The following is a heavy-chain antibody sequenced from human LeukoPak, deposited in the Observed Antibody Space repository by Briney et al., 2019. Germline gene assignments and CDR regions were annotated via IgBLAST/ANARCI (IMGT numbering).Heavy chain of an antibody. D-gene: IGHD5-24*01. CDR1: GFTFISSW. V-gene: IGHV3-7*01. J-gene: IGHJ4*02. CDR3: ARDRAYKAFDY. CDR2: ITPNGSEK. Sequence: GGSLRLSCSASGFTFISSWMNWVRQAPGKGLKWVASITPNGSEKYYVDSVRGRFTISRDDDKNSVYLQMNSLRAEDTAVYYCARDRAYKAFDYWGQGNLVSVSS.